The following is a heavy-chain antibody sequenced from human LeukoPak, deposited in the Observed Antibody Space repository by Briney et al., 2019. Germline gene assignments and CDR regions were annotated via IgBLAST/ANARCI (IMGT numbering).Heavy chain of an antibody. V-gene: IGHV3-53*01. CDR3: AKLPVLRFLEWFQDAFDI. CDR2: IYSGGKT. J-gene: IGHJ3*02. D-gene: IGHD3-3*01. Sequence: GGSLRLSCTVSGFTVSSNSWSWVRQAPGKGLEWVSFIYSGGKTHSSDSVKGRFTISRDNSKNTLYLQMNSLRAEDMAVYYCAKLPVLRFLEWFQDAFDIWGQGTMVTVSS. CDR1: GFTVSSNS.